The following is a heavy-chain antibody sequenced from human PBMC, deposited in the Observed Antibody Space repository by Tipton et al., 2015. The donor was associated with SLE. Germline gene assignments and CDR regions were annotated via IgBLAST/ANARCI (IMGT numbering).Heavy chain of an antibody. Sequence: TLSLTCSVSGGSITRYYWSWIRQPPGKGLEWIGYIYSSGSTNYNPSLKSRVTISVDTSKNQLSLRLSSVTAADTAVYYCARSRDKTTDAFDIWGQGTMVTVSS. CDR2: IYSSGST. CDR1: GGSITRYY. CDR3: ARSRDKTTDAFDI. V-gene: IGHV4-59*12. J-gene: IGHJ3*02. D-gene: IGHD1/OR15-1a*01.